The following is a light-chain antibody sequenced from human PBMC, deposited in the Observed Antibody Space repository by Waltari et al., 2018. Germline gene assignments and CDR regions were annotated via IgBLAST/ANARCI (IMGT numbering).Light chain of an antibody. CDR2: KAS. J-gene: IGKJ1*01. Sequence: DIQMTQSPSTLSASVGDRVTITFRASQSLSSWLAWYPQKPGKAPKLLIYKASSVESGVPSRFSGSGSGTEFTLTISSLQPDDFATYYCQQYNSYSGTFGQGTKVEIK. V-gene: IGKV1-5*03. CDR1: QSLSSW. CDR3: QQYNSYSGT.